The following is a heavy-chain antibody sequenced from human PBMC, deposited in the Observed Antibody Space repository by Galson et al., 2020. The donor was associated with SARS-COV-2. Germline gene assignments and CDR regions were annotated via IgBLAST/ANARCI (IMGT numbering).Heavy chain of an antibody. D-gene: IGHD3-3*01. Sequence: SETLSLTCTVSGGSISSYYWSWIRQPPGKGLEWIGYIYYSGSTNYNPSLKSRVTISVDTSKNQLSLKLSSVTAADTAVYYCARADYYDFWGYFDYWGQGTLVTVSS. J-gene: IGHJ4*02. V-gene: IGHV4-59*01. CDR2: IYYSGST. CDR3: ARADYYDFWGYFDY. CDR1: GGSISSYY.